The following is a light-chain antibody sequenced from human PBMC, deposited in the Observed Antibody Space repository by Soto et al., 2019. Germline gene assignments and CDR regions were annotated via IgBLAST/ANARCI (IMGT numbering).Light chain of an antibody. V-gene: IGLV2-14*01. Sequence: QSVLTQPASVSGSPGQSITISCTGTSSDVGGYNYVSWYQQHPGKAPKLMIYEVSNRPSGVSNRFSGSNSGNTASLTISVLQAEDEADYYCSSYTSISTYVFGTGTKVTVL. J-gene: IGLJ1*01. CDR3: SSYTSISTYV. CDR2: EVS. CDR1: SSDVGGYNY.